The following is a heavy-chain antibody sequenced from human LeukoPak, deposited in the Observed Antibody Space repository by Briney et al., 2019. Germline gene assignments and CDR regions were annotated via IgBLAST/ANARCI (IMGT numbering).Heavy chain of an antibody. J-gene: IGHJ4*02. D-gene: IGHD6-19*01. V-gene: IGHV1-69*13. Sequence: ASVKVSCKASGGTFSSYAISWVRQAPGQGLERMGGIIPIFGTANYAQKFQGRVTITADESTSTAYMELSSLRSEDTAVYYCARGRPGSGWSFDYWGQGTLVTVSS. CDR1: GGTFSSYA. CDR2: IIPIFGTA. CDR3: ARGRPGSGWSFDY.